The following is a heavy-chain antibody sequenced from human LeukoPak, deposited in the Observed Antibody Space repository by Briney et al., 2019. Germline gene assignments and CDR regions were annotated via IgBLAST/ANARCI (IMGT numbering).Heavy chain of an antibody. V-gene: IGHV1-69*05. CDR1: GVTFSSYS. D-gene: IGHD2-8*01. Sequence: ASVKVSCKASGVTFSSYSISWVRQAPGQGLEWMGGIIPIFGAANYAQKFQGRVTITTDESTSTAYMELSSLRSEDTAVYYCARTRQAGVWFDPWGQGTLVTVSS. CDR3: ARTRQAGVWFDP. J-gene: IGHJ5*02. CDR2: IIPIFGAA.